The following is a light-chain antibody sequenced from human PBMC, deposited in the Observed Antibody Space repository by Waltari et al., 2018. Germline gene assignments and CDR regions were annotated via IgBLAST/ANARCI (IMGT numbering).Light chain of an antibody. Sequence: ETILTQSPSTLSVSPGERATLSCRASQTVSSNLAWYQQKPGQAPRLLIYGASTRAAGIPARFSGSGSGTQLTLTINSLQSEDFAVYYCQQYNNWPPWTFGQGTKVEIK. CDR3: QQYNNWPPWT. CDR1: QTVSSN. J-gene: IGKJ1*01. CDR2: GAS. V-gene: IGKV3-15*01.